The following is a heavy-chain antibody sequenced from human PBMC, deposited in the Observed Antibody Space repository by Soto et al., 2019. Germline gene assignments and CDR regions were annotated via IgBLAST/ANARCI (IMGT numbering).Heavy chain of an antibody. CDR3: AKDRGSSYLFDY. V-gene: IGHV3-23*01. J-gene: IGHJ4*02. D-gene: IGHD2-15*01. CDR2: ISGSGGST. Sequence: EVQLLESGGGLVQPGGSLRLSCAASGFTFSSYAMSSVRQPPGEGREWVSAISGSGGSTYYADSVKGWFTISKDNSKNMLDLQMNSVRAEDTAVYYCAKDRGSSYLFDYWGQGFLVTVSS. CDR1: GFTFSSYA.